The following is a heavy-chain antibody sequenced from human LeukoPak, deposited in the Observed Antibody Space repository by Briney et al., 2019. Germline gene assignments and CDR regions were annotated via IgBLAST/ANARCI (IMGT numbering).Heavy chain of an antibody. CDR2: ISAYNGNT. CDR3: ARGYSYGYVQH. CDR1: GYTFTSYG. J-gene: IGHJ1*01. D-gene: IGHD5-18*01. V-gene: IGHV1-18*01. Sequence: ASVKVSCKASGYTFTSYGISWVRQAPGQGLEWMGWISAYNGNTNYAQKFQGRVTVTTDESTSTAYMELSSLRSEDTAVYYCARGYSYGYVQHWGQGTLVTVSS.